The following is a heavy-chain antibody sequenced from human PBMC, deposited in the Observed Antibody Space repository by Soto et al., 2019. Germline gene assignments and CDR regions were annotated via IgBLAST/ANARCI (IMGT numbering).Heavy chain of an antibody. CDR3: AREDDGGDRDYYRFDV. CDR2: IYHSGDT. CDR1: SDSITSSNW. J-gene: IGHJ6*01. Sequence: TLSLTCDVSSDSITSSNWWTWVRQSPGKGLEWIGEIYHSGDTNYNPSLKSRVTISVDKSKSQFSLKLKSVTAADTAVYFCAREDDGGDRDYYRFDVSGPGPTVIGS. V-gene: IGHV4-4*01. D-gene: IGHD3-22*01.